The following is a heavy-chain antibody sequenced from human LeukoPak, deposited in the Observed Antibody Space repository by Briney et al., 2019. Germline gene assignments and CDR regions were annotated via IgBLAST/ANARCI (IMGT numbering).Heavy chain of an antibody. CDR1: GGSISSYY. CDR2: IYYSGST. CDR3: ARDDGTTVGY. D-gene: IGHD1-1*01. J-gene: IGHJ4*02. V-gene: IGHV4-59*01. Sequence: SETLSLTCTVSGGSISSYYWSWIRQPPGKGLEWIGYIYYSGSTNYNPSLKSRVTISVDTSKNQFSLKLSSVTAADTAVYYCARDDGTTVGYWGQGTLVTVSS.